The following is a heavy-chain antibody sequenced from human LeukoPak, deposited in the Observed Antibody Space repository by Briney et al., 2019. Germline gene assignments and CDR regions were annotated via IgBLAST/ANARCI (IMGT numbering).Heavy chain of an antibody. Sequence: GGSLRLSCAASGFTFSSYGMHWVRQAPGKGLEWVAVISYDGSNKYYADSVKGRFTISRDNSKNTLYLQMNSLRAEDTAVYYCAKDSMWSGIVVVPAAINPRGGMDVWGQGTTVTVSS. V-gene: IGHV3-30*18. CDR2: ISYDGSNK. D-gene: IGHD2-2*01. CDR3: AKDSMWSGIVVVPAAINPRGGMDV. J-gene: IGHJ6*02. CDR1: GFTFSSYG.